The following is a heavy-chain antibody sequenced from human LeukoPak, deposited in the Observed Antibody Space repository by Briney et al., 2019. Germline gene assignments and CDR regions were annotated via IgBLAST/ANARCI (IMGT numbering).Heavy chain of an antibody. CDR2: INPNSGGT. V-gene: IGHV1-2*02. Sequence: ASVKVSCKASGDTFTGYYMHWVRQAPGQGLEWMGWINPNSGGTNYAQKFQGRVTMTRDTSISTAYMELSRLRSDDTAVYYWARASEYDILTGRVVPSGMDVWGQGTTVTVSS. CDR3: ARASEYDILTGRVVPSGMDV. D-gene: IGHD3-9*01. CDR1: GDTFTGYY. J-gene: IGHJ6*02.